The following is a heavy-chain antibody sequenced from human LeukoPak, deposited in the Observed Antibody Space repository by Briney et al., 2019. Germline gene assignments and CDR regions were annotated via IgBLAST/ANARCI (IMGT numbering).Heavy chain of an antibody. D-gene: IGHD3-3*01. Sequence: LXLSCAASGFTFSSYWMSWVRQAPGKGLEGVANIKQDGSEKYYVDSVKGRFTISRDNAKNSLYLQMNSLRAEDTAVYYCARDRHYDFWSGYSPFDYWGQGTLVTVSS. CDR2: IKQDGSEK. J-gene: IGHJ4*02. V-gene: IGHV3-7*01. CDR3: ARDRHYDFWSGYSPFDY. CDR1: GFTFSSYW.